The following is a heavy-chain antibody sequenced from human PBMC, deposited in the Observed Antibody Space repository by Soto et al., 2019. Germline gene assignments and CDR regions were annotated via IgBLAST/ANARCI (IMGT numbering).Heavy chain of an antibody. CDR3: ARDQWSQYYYDSSGPRMDI. CDR2: ITGSSSTI. J-gene: IGHJ6*02. CDR1: GFTFSGHT. D-gene: IGHD3-22*01. V-gene: IGHV3-48*02. Sequence: WGSLRLSCAASGFTFSGHTMNWVRQAPGKGLERVSYITGSSSTIYYADSVKGRFTISRDNAKNSLYLQMNSLRDDDTAVYYCARDQWSQYYYDSSGPRMDIWGQGTTVTVSS.